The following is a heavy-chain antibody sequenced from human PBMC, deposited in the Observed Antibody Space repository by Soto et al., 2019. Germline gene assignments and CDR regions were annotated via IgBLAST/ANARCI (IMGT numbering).Heavy chain of an antibody. D-gene: IGHD3-10*01. CDR1: GIPVSSNY. V-gene: IGHV3-53*04. J-gene: IGHJ6*02. CDR2: LHSGGDT. CDR3: ARDGPYYYASRMDV. Sequence: EVQLVESGGGLVQPGGSLRLSCVASGIPVSSNYMTWVRQAPGKGQEWVSVLHSGGDTYYANSVKGRFTISRHDSTNTLFLQMNSLTAEGTAVYYCARDGPYYYASRMDVWGQGTTVTVSS.